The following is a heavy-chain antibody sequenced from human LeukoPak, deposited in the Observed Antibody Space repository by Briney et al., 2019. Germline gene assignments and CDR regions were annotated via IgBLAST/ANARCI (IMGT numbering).Heavy chain of an antibody. CDR1: GFTFSSYG. CDR3: AKDMDSTGYYWGIDY. J-gene: IGHJ4*02. CDR2: ISYDGSNK. V-gene: IGHV3-30*18. D-gene: IGHD3-22*01. Sequence: GGSLRLSCAASGFTFSSYGMHWVRQAPGKGLEWVAVISYDGSNKYYADSVKGRFTISRDNSKNTLYLQMNRLRAEDTAVYYCAKDMDSTGYYWGIDYWGQGTLVTVSS.